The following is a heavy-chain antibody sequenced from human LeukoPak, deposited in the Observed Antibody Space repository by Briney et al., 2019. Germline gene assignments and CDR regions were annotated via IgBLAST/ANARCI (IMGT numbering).Heavy chain of an antibody. CDR2: FSYSGST. V-gene: IGHV4-39*07. J-gene: IGHJ4*02. CDR1: GGSITSSSYY. D-gene: IGHD3-22*01. CDR3: ARVGDSNGYLDS. Sequence: SETLSLTCTVSGGSITSSSYYWGWIRQPPGKGLEWIGSFSYSGSTYYNPSLKGRVTISVDTSKNQFSLKLSSVTAADTAVYYCARVGDSNGYLDSWGQGTLVTVSS.